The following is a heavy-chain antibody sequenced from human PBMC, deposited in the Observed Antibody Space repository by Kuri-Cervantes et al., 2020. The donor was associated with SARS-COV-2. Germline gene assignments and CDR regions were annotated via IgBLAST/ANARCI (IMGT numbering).Heavy chain of an antibody. V-gene: IGHV3-30*19. CDR1: GFTFSSYG. J-gene: IGHJ3*02. Sequence: GESLKISCAASGFTFSSYGMHWVRQAPGKGLEWVAVISYDGSNKYYADSVKGRFTISRDNSKKTLYLQMNSLRAEDTAVYYCARDLDDYIPNGGDAFDIWGQGTMVTVSS. CDR3: ARDLDDYIPNGGDAFDI. D-gene: IGHD5-24*01. CDR2: ISYDGSNK.